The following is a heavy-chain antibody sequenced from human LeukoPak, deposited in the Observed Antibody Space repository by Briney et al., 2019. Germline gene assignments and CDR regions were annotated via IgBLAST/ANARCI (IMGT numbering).Heavy chain of an antibody. CDR2: IYYNRGT. V-gene: IGHV4-39*01. CDR3: ARLLVGVITTHSGDC. J-gene: IGHJ4*02. D-gene: IGHD3-22*01. CDR1: SDSISNSAYH. Sequence: PSETLSLTCIVSSDSISNSAYHWGWIRQPPGRGLEWIGTIYYNRGTYYNPSLKSRVTISVDTSKNQFSLKLSSVTAADTAMYYCARLLVGVITTHSGDCWGQGTLVTVSS.